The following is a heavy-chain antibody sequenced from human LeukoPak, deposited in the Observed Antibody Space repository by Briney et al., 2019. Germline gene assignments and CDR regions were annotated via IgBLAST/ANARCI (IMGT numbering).Heavy chain of an antibody. J-gene: IGHJ4*02. D-gene: IGHD3-9*01. CDR3: GRTDIYFNPIDY. V-gene: IGHV4-4*02. Sequence: ASETLSLTCAVSGVSISSSEWWIWVRQPPGQGLEWIGEIHRDGRTRYNPSLKSRVTMSIDYSKNQFSLKVSSVTAADTAIYYCGRTDIYFNPIDYWGPGSLVTVSS. CDR1: GVSISSSEW. CDR2: IHRDGRT.